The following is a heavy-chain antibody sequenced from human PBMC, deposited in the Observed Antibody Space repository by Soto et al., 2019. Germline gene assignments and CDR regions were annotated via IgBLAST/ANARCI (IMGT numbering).Heavy chain of an antibody. CDR1: GFTFSSYG. CDR3: AKETHSSSAY. Sequence: QVQLVESGGGVVQPGRSLRLSCAASGFTFSSYGMHWVRQAPGKGLEWVAVISYDGSNKYYADSVKGRFTISRDNPKNTLYLQMNSLRAEDTAVYYCAKETHSSSAYWGQGTLVTVSS. V-gene: IGHV3-30*18. J-gene: IGHJ4*02. D-gene: IGHD6-13*01. CDR2: ISYDGSNK.